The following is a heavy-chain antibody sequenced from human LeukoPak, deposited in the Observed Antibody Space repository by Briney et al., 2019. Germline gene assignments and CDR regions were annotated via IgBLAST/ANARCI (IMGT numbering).Heavy chain of an antibody. CDR1: GTSFTTYW. J-gene: IGHJ5*02. Sequence: GASLQISCKGSGTSFTTYWIGWVRQMPGKGLEWMGIIYVGESDTRYRPSFQGQVTISVDKSINTAYLQCSSLKASDTAMYYCARVVDYDTSGYQTKNWFDPWGQGTLVTVSS. CDR3: ARVVDYDTSGYQTKNWFDP. D-gene: IGHD3-22*01. CDR2: IYVGESDT. V-gene: IGHV5-51*01.